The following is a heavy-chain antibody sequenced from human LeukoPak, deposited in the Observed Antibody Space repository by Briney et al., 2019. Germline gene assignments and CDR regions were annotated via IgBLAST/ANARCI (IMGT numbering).Heavy chain of an antibody. CDR3: ARGEYGAAAGNTPLDAFDI. D-gene: IGHD6-13*01. Sequence: GGSLRLSCAASGFTFDDYAMHWVRQAPGKGLEWVSGISWNSGSIGYADSVKGRFTISRDNSKNTLYLQMNSLRAEDTAVYYCARGEYGAAAGNTPLDAFDIWGQGTMVTVSS. CDR2: ISWNSGSI. V-gene: IGHV3-9*01. CDR1: GFTFDDYA. J-gene: IGHJ3*02.